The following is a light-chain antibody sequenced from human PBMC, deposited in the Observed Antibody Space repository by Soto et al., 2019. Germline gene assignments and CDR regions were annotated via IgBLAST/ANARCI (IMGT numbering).Light chain of an antibody. J-gene: IGLJ1*01. CDR3: AAWDESLNGYV. V-gene: IGLV1-44*01. CDR1: SSNIGTNA. Sequence: SVLTQPPSASGTPGQRVTISCSGGSSNIGTNAVNWYQQLPGTAPKLLIYNNNQRPSGVPDRFSGSKSGTSASLAISGLQSEDEADYYCAAWDESLNGYVFGTGTKVTVL. CDR2: NNN.